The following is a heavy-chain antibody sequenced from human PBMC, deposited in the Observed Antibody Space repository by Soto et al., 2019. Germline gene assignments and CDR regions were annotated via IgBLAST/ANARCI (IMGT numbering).Heavy chain of an antibody. CDR1: GFSVTNNY. CDR3: GGAGSSTGYLGRELSFDY. CDR2: IDIGGNT. V-gene: IGHV3-66*01. J-gene: IGHJ4*02. D-gene: IGHD2-2*01. Sequence: EVQVVESGGGLVQPGGSLRLSCAASGFSVTNNYINWVRQSPGKGLEWVSSIDIGGNTYYAESVKDRFTISRDNSRNTLYLNMDGLRANDTNIYYCGGAGSSTGYLGRELSFDYWGQATLVTV.